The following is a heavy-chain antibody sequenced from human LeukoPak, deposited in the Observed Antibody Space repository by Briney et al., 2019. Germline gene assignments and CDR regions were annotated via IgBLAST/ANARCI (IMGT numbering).Heavy chain of an antibody. CDR2: INHSGST. D-gene: IGHD2-2*02. V-gene: IGHV4-34*01. CDR3: ARGYCSSTSCYTRAPRYYYYMDV. Sequence: SETLSLTCVVYGGSFCGYYWSGLRQPPGEGLEWIGEINHSGSTNYNPSLKSRVTISVDTSKNQFSLKLSSVTAADTAVYYCARGYCSSTSCYTRAPRYYYYMDVWGKGTTVTVSS. CDR1: GGSFCGYY. J-gene: IGHJ6*03.